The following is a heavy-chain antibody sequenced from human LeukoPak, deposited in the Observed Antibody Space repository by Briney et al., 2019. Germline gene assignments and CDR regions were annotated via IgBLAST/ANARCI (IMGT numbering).Heavy chain of an antibody. CDR1: VVTFSSYA. V-gene: IGHV1-69*04. Sequence: SVKGSCTASVVTFSSYAISSVRYAPGQGLEWMGRIIPILHIANYAQKFQGRVTITAHKSTSTAYMELSSLRSEDTAVYYCARGGIELGWFDPWGQGTLVTVSS. CDR3: ARGGIELGWFDP. J-gene: IGHJ5*02. CDR2: IIPILHIA. D-gene: IGHD3-16*01.